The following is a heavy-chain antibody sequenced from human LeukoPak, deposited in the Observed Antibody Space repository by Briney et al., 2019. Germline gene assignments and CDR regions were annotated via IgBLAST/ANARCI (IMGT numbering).Heavy chain of an antibody. D-gene: IGHD2-2*01. CDR2: INPNSGGT. J-gene: IGHJ3*02. Sequence: GASVKVSCKASGYTFTGYYMHWVRQAPGQGLEWMGRINPNSGGTNYAQKFQGRVTMTRDTSISTAYMELSRLRSDDTAVYYCAKDCSGTSCADAFDIWAKGQWSPSLQ. CDR3: AKDCSGTSCADAFDI. CDR1: GYTFTGYY. V-gene: IGHV1-2*06.